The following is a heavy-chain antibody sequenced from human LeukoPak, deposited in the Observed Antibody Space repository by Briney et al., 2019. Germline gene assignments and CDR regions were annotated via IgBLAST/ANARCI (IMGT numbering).Heavy chain of an antibody. CDR3: ARVLRYCSGGNCYSGGLGYMDV. V-gene: IGHV3-11*01. Sequence: GGSLRLSCAASGFTFSDYNMRWIRQAPGKGLEWVSSISRSGSTKYYADSVKGRFTISRDNARNSLFLQMNSLRAEDTAVYYCARVLRYCSGGNCYSGGLGYMDVWGKGTTVTISS. CDR2: ISRSGSTK. CDR1: GFTFSDYN. D-gene: IGHD2-15*01. J-gene: IGHJ6*03.